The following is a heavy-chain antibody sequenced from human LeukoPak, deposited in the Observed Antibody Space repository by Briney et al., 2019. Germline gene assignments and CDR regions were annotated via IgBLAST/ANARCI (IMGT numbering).Heavy chain of an antibody. CDR2: SNTDGTST. D-gene: IGHD3-3*01. V-gene: IGHV3-74*01. CDR1: GFTFSNYW. Sequence: GGSLRLSCAASGFTFSNYWMHWVRQGPGKGLVWIARSNTDGTSTRYADSVKGRFTISRDNAKNSLYLQMNSLRAEDTAVYYCARDGLQYYDFWSGPTEGFDYWGQGTLVTVSS. CDR3: ARDGLQYYDFWSGPTEGFDY. J-gene: IGHJ4*02.